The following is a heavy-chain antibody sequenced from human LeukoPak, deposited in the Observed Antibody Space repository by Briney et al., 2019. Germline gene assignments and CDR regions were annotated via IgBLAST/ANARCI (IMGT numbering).Heavy chain of an antibody. D-gene: IGHD1-7*01. CDR1: GYIFTSYW. CDR2: IYPGDSDT. CDR3: ARRGYNWNSHYYMDV. J-gene: IGHJ6*03. Sequence: PGESLQISCQGSGYIFTSYWIGWGRQLPGKGLEWMGIIYPGDSDTRYSPSFQGQVTISADKSISTAYLQWSSLKASDTAMYYCARRGYNWNSHYYMDVWGKGTTVTVSS. V-gene: IGHV5-51*01.